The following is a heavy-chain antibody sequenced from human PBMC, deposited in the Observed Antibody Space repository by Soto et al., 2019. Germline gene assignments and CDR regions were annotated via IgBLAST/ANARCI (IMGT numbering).Heavy chain of an antibody. Sequence: QVQLVQFGAEVKKPGASVKVSCKASGYTFTSYGISWVRQAPGQGLEWMGWISAYSGNTNYAQKLQGRVTMTTDTSTSTAYMELRSLRSDDTAVYYCSRGYYDSSGYYFSINWFDPWGQGTLVTVSS. CDR3: SRGYYDSSGYYFSINWFDP. D-gene: IGHD3-22*01. J-gene: IGHJ5*02. CDR2: ISAYSGNT. V-gene: IGHV1-18*04. CDR1: GYTFTSYG.